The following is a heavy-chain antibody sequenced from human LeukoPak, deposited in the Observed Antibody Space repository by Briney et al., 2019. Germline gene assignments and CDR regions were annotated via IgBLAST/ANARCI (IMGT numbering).Heavy chain of an antibody. D-gene: IGHD3-22*01. V-gene: IGHV3-23*01. CDR1: GFTVSSNY. CDR3: AKGSYYDSSGSFYFDY. Sequence: GGSLRLSCAASGFTVSSNYMSWVRQAPGKGLEWVSGISGSGDNTYYADSVKGRFTISRDNSKNTLYVQVNSLGTEDTAAYYCAKGSYYDSSGSFYFDYWGQGTLVTVSS. CDR2: ISGSGDNT. J-gene: IGHJ4*02.